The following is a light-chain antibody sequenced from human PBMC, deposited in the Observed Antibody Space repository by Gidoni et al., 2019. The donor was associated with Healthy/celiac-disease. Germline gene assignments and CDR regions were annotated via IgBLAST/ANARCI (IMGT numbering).Light chain of an antibody. Sequence: EIVMTQSPATLSVSPGERATLSCRASQSVSSNLAWYQQKPGPAPRLLIYGASTRATGIPARFSGSGSGTEFTLTISSLQSEDFAVYYCQQYNNWRWTFXQXTKVEIK. CDR3: QQYNNWRWT. CDR2: GAS. V-gene: IGKV3-15*01. J-gene: IGKJ1*01. CDR1: QSVSSN.